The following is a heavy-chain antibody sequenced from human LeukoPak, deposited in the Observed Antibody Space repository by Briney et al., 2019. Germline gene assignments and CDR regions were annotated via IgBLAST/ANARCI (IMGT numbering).Heavy chain of an antibody. Sequence: PGGSLRLSCAASGFTVSSNYMSWVRQAPGKGLEWVSVIYSSGNTYYADSVKGRFTISRDNSKNTLYLQMNSLRAEDTAVYYCAKDPHYYDSSGYIPWGQGTLVTVSS. D-gene: IGHD3-22*01. V-gene: IGHV3-66*03. J-gene: IGHJ5*02. CDR3: AKDPHYYDSSGYIP. CDR2: IYSSGNT. CDR1: GFTVSSNY.